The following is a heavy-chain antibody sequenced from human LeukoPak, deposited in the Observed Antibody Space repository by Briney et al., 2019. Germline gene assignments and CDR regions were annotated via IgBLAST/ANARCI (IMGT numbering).Heavy chain of an antibody. CDR2: IGGSSGTT. J-gene: IGHJ4*02. CDR3: AKGGWGIAVNY. D-gene: IGHD6-19*01. CDR1: GFAFSSYA. Sequence: GGSLRLSCAASGFAFSSYAMSWVRQAPGKGLEWVSVIGGSSGTTYYADSVKGRFTISRDNSKNTLYLQMNSLRAEDTAVYYRAKGGWGIAVNYWGQGTLVTVSS. V-gene: IGHV3-23*01.